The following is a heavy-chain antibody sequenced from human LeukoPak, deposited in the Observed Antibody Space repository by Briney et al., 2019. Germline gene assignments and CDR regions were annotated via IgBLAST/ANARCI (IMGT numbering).Heavy chain of an antibody. CDR2: INPSGGST. CDR1: GYTFTSYY. CDR3: ARDMIVVVPTDYYYYGMDV. V-gene: IGHV1-46*01. J-gene: IGHJ6*02. Sequence: ASVKVSCKASGYTFTSYYMHWVRQAPGQGLEWMGIINPSGGSTSYPQKFQGRVTMTRDTSTSTVYMELSSLRSEDTAVYYCARDMIVVVPTDYYYYGMDVWGQGTTVTVSS. D-gene: IGHD3-22*01.